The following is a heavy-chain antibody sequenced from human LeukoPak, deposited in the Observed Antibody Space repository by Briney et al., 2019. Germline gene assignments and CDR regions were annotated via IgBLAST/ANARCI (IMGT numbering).Heavy chain of an antibody. Sequence: SETLSLTCTVSGGSVSSTEFSWGWIRQPPGKGLQWVGNLYYSGSTSYHPSLNSRVTMSVDTSKNRFSLKMTSVTAADTAVYYCARLSKGRYFDYIFDYWGQGSLVTVSS. J-gene: IGHJ4*02. CDR1: GGSVSSTEFS. D-gene: IGHD3-9*01. CDR3: ARLSKGRYFDYIFDY. V-gene: IGHV4-39*01. CDR2: LYYSGST.